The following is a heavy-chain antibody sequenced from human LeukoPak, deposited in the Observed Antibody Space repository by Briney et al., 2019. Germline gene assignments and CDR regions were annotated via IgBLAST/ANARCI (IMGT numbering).Heavy chain of an antibody. V-gene: IGHV3-23*01. J-gene: IGHJ5*02. CDR3: AKAPLSIAVAGTRPTYNWFDP. CDR1: GFTFSSYA. CDR2: ISGSGGST. Sequence: PGGSLRLSCAASGFTFSSYAMSWVRQAPGKGLEWVSAISGSGGSTYYADSVKGRFTISRDNSKNTLYLQMNSLRAEDTAVYYCAKAPLSIAVAGTRPTYNWFDPWGQGTLVTVSS. D-gene: IGHD6-19*01.